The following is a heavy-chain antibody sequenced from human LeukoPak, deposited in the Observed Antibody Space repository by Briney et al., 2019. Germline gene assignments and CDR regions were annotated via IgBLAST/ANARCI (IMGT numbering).Heavy chain of an antibody. CDR2: IDYSGSP. D-gene: IGHD6-13*01. CDR3: ATGYSSTWYYFDY. V-gene: IGHV4-31*03. CDR1: GGSISSGGYY. J-gene: IGHJ4*02. Sequence: SQTLSLTCTVSGGSISSGGYYWTWIRQHPVRGLEWIGYIDYSGSPYYNPSLKSRVTISADTSKDQFSLKLASVTAADTAVYYCATGYSSTWYYFDYWGQGTLVTVSS.